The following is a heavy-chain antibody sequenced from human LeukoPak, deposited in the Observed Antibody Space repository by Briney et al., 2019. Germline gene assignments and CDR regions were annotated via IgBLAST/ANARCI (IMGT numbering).Heavy chain of an antibody. CDR1: GYTFTSYA. CDR3: ARVIWAGGWFDP. CDR2: ISGHSTNR. V-gene: IGHV1-18*01. D-gene: IGHD2-21*01. Sequence: ASVKVSCKASGYTFTSYAISWVRQAPGQGPEWMGWISGHSTNRKIAQKFQGRVTMTADTSTSTATMELRSLRSDDTAVYYCARVIWAGGWFDPWGQGTLVTVSS. J-gene: IGHJ5*02.